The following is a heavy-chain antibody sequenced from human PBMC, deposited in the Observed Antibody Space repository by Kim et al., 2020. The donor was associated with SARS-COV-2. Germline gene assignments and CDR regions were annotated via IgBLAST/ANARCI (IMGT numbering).Heavy chain of an antibody. J-gene: IGHJ4*02. CDR2: ISYDGSNK. CDR3: ARDSSARLRPTPWPTPISDY. Sequence: GGSLRLSCAASGFTFSSYAMHWVRQAPGKGLEWVAVISYDGSNKYYADSVKGRFTISRDNSKNTLYLQMNSLRAEDTAVYYCARDSSARLRPTPWPTPISDYWGQGTLVTVSS. CDR1: GFTFSSYA. D-gene: IGHD4-17*01. V-gene: IGHV3-30-3*01.